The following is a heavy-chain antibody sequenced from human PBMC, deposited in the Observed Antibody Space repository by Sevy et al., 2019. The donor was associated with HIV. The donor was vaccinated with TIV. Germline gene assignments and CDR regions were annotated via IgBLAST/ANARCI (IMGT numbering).Heavy chain of an antibody. CDR1: GDSVSSNSAA. CDR2: TYYRSKWYN. J-gene: IGHJ6*02. V-gene: IGHV6-1*01. Sequence: QSQTLSLTCAISGDSVSSNSAAWNWIRQSPSRGLEWLGRTYYRSKWYNDYAVSVKSRITINPDTSKNQFSLQLNSVTPEDTAVYYCAKRRVQSGLSGGGANYGWDVCGQGTTVTVSS. D-gene: IGHD2-8*02. CDR3: AKRRVQSGLSGGGANYGWDV.